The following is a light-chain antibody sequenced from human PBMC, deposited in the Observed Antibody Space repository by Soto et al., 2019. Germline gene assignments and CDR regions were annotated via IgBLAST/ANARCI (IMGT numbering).Light chain of an antibody. CDR2: GAS. CDR1: QSVTNSF. CDR3: QQYGSSGT. Sequence: EIVLAQSPGTLSLSPGERATLSCRASQSVTNSFLAWYQQKPGQAPRLLIYGASRRATGIPDRFTGSGSGTDFTLTISRLEPEDFAVYYCQQYGSSGTFGQGTKVDI. J-gene: IGKJ1*01. V-gene: IGKV3-20*01.